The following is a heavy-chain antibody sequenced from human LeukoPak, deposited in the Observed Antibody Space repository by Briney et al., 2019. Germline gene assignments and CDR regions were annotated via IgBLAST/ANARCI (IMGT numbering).Heavy chain of an antibody. CDR1: GFIFSNYG. J-gene: IGHJ4*02. Sequence: GGSLRLSCAASGFIFSNYGFHWVRQAPGKGLEWVAVFWSDGRQKYYVDSVKGRFTVSRDTSKKTVYLQMNSPRAEDTAVYYCARDDDGSGKYGQLYWGQGTLVTVSS. V-gene: IGHV3-33*01. D-gene: IGHD3-10*01. CDR2: FWSDGRQK. CDR3: ARDDDGSGKYGQLY.